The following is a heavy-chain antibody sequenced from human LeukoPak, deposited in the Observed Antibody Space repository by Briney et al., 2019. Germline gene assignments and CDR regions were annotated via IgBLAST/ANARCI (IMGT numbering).Heavy chain of an antibody. CDR1: GGSISSRN. V-gene: IGHV3-23*01. CDR2: ISASGGST. J-gene: IGHJ4*02. CDR3: AKDQRWESPHYLDS. D-gene: IGHD1-26*01. Sequence: ETLSLTCAVSGGSISSRNWWSWVRQVPGKGLEWVSGISASGGSTNYADSVRGRFTISRDNSKNTLYVQMNSLRDEDTALYYCAKDQRWESPHYLDSWGQGTLVAVSS.